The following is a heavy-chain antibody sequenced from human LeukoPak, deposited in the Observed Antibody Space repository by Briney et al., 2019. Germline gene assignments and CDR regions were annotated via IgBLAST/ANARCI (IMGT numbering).Heavy chain of an antibody. CDR3: TSGWSAAFDN. Sequence: GGSLRLSCAVSGIPFSSYWMDWVRQAPGKGLGWVAIINPDGSVINHADSVKGRFSISRDNARNSLFLQMNSLRAEDTAVYYCTSGWSAAFDNWGQGTLVSVSS. J-gene: IGHJ4*02. V-gene: IGHV3-7*01. CDR2: INPDGSVI. CDR1: GIPFSSYW. D-gene: IGHD6-19*01.